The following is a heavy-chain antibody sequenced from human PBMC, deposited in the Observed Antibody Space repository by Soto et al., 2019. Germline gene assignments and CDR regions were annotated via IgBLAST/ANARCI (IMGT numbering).Heavy chain of an antibody. CDR2: MNPNSGNT. CDR1: GYTFTSYD. V-gene: IGHV1-8*01. CDR3: ARDPRPSYYDILTGYSMGYAFDI. Sequence: QVQLVQSGAEVKKPGASVKVSCKASGYTFTSYDINWVRQATGQGLEWMGWMNPNSGNTGYAQKFQGRVTMTTDTSTSTAYMELRSLRSDDTAVYYCARDPRPSYYDILTGYSMGYAFDIWGQGTMVTVSS. D-gene: IGHD3-9*01. J-gene: IGHJ3*02.